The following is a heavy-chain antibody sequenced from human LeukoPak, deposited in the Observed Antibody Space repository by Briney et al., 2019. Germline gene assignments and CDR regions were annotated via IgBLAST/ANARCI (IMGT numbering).Heavy chain of an antibody. CDR2: ISYDGSNK. D-gene: IGHD4-23*01. V-gene: IGHV3-30*04. Sequence: GGSLRLSCAASGCTFSSYAMHWVRQAPGKGLEWVAVISYDGSNKYYADSVKGRFTISRDNSKTTLYLQMNSLRAEDTAVYYCARARYYGGNSDWGQGTLVTVSS. CDR1: GCTFSSYA. J-gene: IGHJ4*02. CDR3: ARARYYGGNSD.